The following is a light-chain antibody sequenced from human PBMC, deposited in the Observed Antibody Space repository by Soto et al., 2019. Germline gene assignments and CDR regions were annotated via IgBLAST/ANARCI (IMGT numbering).Light chain of an antibody. CDR3: QVWDRNSDHYV. CDR2: DDS. J-gene: IGLJ1*01. Sequence: SYEMTQPPSGSVAPGQTVRVTCGGRNIGSKSVHWYQQKAGQAPVLVVYDDSDRPSGIPERFSGSNSDNTATLTISRVEAGDEADYHCQVWDRNSDHYVFGTGTKVTV. CDR1: NIGSKS. V-gene: IGLV3-21*02.